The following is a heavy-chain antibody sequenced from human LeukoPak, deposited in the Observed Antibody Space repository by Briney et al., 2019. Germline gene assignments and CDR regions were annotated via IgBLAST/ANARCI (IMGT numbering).Heavy chain of an antibody. CDR1: GFTVNNYY. D-gene: IGHD3-22*01. J-gene: IGHJ4*02. CDR2: LYSNSIT. Sequence: PGGSLRLSCAASGFTVNNYYTTWVRQAPGKGLEWVSVLYSNSITYYADSVKGRFTISRDSSKNTLYLQMNSLRAEDTAVYYCARGITMMMVAPGYWGQGTLVTVSS. V-gene: IGHV3-53*01. CDR3: ARGITMMMVAPGY.